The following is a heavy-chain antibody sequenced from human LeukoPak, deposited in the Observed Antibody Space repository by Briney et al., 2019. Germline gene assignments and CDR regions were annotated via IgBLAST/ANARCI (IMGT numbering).Heavy chain of an antibody. CDR1: GFTFSSYW. CDR3: ARERYDSSGYSLGYFDY. V-gene: IGHV3-30*19. J-gene: IGHJ4*02. D-gene: IGHD3-22*01. CDR2: ISYDGSNK. Sequence: GGSLRLSCAASGFTFSSYWMHWVRQAPGKGLEWVAVISYDGSNKYYADSVKGRFTISRDNSKNTLYLQMNSLRAEDTAVYYCARERYDSSGYSLGYFDYWGQGTLVTVSS.